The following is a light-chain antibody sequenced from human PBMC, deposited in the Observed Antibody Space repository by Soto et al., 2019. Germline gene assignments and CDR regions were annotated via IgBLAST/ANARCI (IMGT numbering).Light chain of an antibody. V-gene: IGKV1-33*01. J-gene: IGKJ4*01. CDR2: AAS. CDR3: QQYDNLPPLT. CDR1: QDISNY. Sequence: DIQMTQSPSSLSASVGDRVTITCQASQDISNYLNWYQQKPGKAPKLLIYAASNLETGVPSRFSGSGSGTHFTFTISSPQPEDIATYYCQQYDNLPPLTFGGGTKVEIK.